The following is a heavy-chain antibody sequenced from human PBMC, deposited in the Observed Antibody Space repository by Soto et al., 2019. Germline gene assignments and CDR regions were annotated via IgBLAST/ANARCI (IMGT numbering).Heavy chain of an antibody. V-gene: IGHV5-51*01. Sequence: PGESLKISCKGSGCSFTSYWIGLVRQMPGKGLEWMGIIYPGDSDTRYSPSFQGQGTISANKSISTAYLHWTSLKALDTAMYSCARPGSSSRNYYDMAVWGQGTTVPVSS. J-gene: IGHJ6*02. CDR1: GCSFTSYW. CDR2: IYPGDSDT. D-gene: IGHD6-13*01. CDR3: ARPGSSSRNYYDMAV.